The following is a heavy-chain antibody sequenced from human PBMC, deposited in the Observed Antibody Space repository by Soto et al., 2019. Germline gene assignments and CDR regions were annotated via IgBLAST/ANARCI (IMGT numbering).Heavy chain of an antibody. CDR2: INHSGST. CDR1: GGSFSGYY. CDR3: ARLGGYCSDGSCYSLKSFDY. D-gene: IGHD2-15*01. J-gene: IGHJ4*02. Sequence: QVQLQQWGAGLLKPSETLSLTCAVYGGSFSGYYWSWIRQPPGKGLEWIGEINHSGSTNYNPSLKSRVTISVDTSKNQFSLKLSSVTAADTAVYYCARLGGYCSDGSCYSLKSFDYWGQGTLVTVSS. V-gene: IGHV4-34*01.